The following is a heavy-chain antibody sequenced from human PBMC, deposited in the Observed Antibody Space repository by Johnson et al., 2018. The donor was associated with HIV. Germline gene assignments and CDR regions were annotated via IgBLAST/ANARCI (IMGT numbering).Heavy chain of an antibody. J-gene: IGHJ3*02. CDR2: VYSGGTT. CDR3: TRRSPYDAFDI. CDR1: GFTVSSNY. Sequence: EVQLVESGGGLVQPGGSLRLSCAASGFTVSSNYMSWVRQAPGKGLESVSVVYSGGTTHYADSVKGRSTISRDNSKNTLYLQMNNLRAEDTAVYYCTRRSPYDAFDIWGQGTMVTVSS. V-gene: IGHV3-66*02.